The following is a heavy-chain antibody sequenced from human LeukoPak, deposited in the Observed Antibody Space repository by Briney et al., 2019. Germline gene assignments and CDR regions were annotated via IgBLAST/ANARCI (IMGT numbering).Heavy chain of an antibody. V-gene: IGHV1-18*04. CDR3: ARVRDSENWWGAFDV. CDR1: GYSFSRSG. J-gene: IGHJ3*01. CDR2: ISTLNGNK. D-gene: IGHD2-8*02. Sequence: ASVTVSCKASGYSFSRSGITWVRQAPGQGLEWMGWISTLNGNKHHAQKFQDRVTLTTDTSTTTAHMELRSLRDEDTAVYYCARVRDSENWWGAFDVWGQGTMVTVSS.